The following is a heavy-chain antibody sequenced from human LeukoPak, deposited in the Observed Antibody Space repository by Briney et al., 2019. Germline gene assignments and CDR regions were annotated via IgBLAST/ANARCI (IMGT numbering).Heavy chain of an antibody. D-gene: IGHD1-26*01. Sequence: GGSLRLSFAAFGFTFDDYAMHWVRQAPGKGLKWVAGISWNSGSIGYADSVKGRFTTSRDNAKNPLYLQVAGLRAEDTALYYCPKSRREWELLSPIDAWGQGTLVTVSS. CDR1: GFTFDDYA. J-gene: IGHJ5*02. CDR3: PKSRREWELLSPIDA. CDR2: ISWNSGSI. V-gene: IGHV3-9*01.